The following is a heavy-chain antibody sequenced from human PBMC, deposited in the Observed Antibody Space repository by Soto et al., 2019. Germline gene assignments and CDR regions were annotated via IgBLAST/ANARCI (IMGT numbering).Heavy chain of an antibody. V-gene: IGHV3-23*01. Sequence: VGSLRLSCAASGFTFSSYAMSWVRQAPGKGLEWVSAISGSGGSTYYADSVKGRFTISRDNSKNTLYLKMNSLRAEDTAVYYCAKDHQRIAVAGPFDYWGQGTLVTVSS. J-gene: IGHJ4*02. CDR3: AKDHQRIAVAGPFDY. CDR2: ISGSGGST. D-gene: IGHD6-19*01. CDR1: GFTFSSYA.